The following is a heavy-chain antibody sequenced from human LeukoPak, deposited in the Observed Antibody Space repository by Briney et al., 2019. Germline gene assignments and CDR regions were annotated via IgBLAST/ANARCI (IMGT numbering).Heavy chain of an antibody. D-gene: IGHD3-9*01. V-gene: IGHV3-21*01. CDR1: GFTFSNYN. Sequence: GGSLRLSCAASGFTFSNYNMNWVRQAPGKGLEWVSSITSSSTYIYYADSVKGRFTISRDNSKNTLYLQMNSLRAEDTAVYYCARRLLHYDILTGYYEGDAFDIWGQGTMVTVSS. CDR2: ITSSSTYI. J-gene: IGHJ3*02. CDR3: ARRLLHYDILTGYYEGDAFDI.